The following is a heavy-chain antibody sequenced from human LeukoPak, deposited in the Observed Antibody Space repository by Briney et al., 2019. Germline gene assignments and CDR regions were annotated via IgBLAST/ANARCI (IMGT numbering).Heavy chain of an antibody. Sequence: GGSLRLSCVDSGFTFANAWMSWVRQAPGKGLEWIGRIKSKTDGETTNYAEPVRGRFTISRDDSKSAVYLQMNSLKIEDTAVYYCTTDLGTYYHGSQRLIPIDYWGQGTLVTVSS. V-gene: IGHV3-15*01. J-gene: IGHJ4*02. D-gene: IGHD3-10*01. CDR2: IKSKTDGETT. CDR1: GFTFANAW. CDR3: TTDLGTYYHGSQRLIPIDY.